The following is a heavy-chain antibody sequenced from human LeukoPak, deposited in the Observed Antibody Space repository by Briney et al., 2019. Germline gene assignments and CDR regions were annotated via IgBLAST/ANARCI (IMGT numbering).Heavy chain of an antibody. CDR3: AARFRDGLDI. CDR2: ISGDGGST. CDR1: GFPFSSSW. J-gene: IGHJ3*02. V-gene: IGHV3-74*01. Sequence: GGSLRLSCAASGFPFSSSWVHWVRHAPGKGLVWVSRISGDGGSTEYADSVKGRFAISRDNAKNTLYLQMNSLRAEDTAVYYCAARFRDGLDIWGQGTMVTVSS.